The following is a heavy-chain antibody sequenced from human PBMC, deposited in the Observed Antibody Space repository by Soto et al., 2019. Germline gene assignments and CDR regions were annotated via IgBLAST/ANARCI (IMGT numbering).Heavy chain of an antibody. CDR3: VRNDEVPPGLSFYF. V-gene: IGHV1-18*04. CDR1: DYTFSSYA. D-gene: IGHD3-10*01. CDR2: INPNNGDT. J-gene: IGHJ4*03. Sequence: ASVKVSCKASDYTFSSYAISWVRQAPGQGLEWMGWINPNNGDTNYAQKFQGRISMTTDTSTSTAYMELRNLRFEDTAMYSCVRNDEVPPGLSFYFRDHGTLVTVS.